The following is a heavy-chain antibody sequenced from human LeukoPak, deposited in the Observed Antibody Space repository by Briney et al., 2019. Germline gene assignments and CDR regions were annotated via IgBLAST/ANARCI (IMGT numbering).Heavy chain of an antibody. CDR1: GYSYTSYW. D-gene: IGHD6-13*01. J-gene: IGHJ4*02. Sequence: GESLKISCKGSGYSYTSYWIGWVRQMPGKGLEWMGIIYPGDSDTRYSPSFQGQVTISADKSISTAYLQWSSLQASDTAMYYCARHFTSISSWTDYWGQGTLVTVSS. V-gene: IGHV5-51*01. CDR2: IYPGDSDT. CDR3: ARHFTSISSWTDY.